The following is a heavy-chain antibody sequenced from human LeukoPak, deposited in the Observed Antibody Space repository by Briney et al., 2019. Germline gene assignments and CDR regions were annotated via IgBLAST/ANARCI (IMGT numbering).Heavy chain of an antibody. CDR3: ARGYSSSWYSAFDY. J-gene: IGHJ4*02. D-gene: IGHD6-13*01. CDR2: INAGNGNT. V-gene: IGHV1-3*01. CDR1: GYTFTSYA. Sequence: ASVKVSCKASGYTFTSYAMHWVRQAPGQRLEWMGWINAGNGNTKYSQKFQGRVTITRDTSASTAYMELSSLRSEDTAVYYSARGYSSSWYSAFDYWGQGTLVTVSS.